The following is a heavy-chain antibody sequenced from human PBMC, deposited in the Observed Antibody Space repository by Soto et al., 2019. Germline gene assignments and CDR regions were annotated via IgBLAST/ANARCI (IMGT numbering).Heavy chain of an antibody. V-gene: IGHV4-30-2*01. CDR1: GGSISRGGYS. D-gene: IGHD3-22*01. CDR2: NNHSGST. J-gene: IGHJ6*02. Sequence: PSETLYLTCAVSGGSISRGGYSWSWIRQPPGKGLEWIGENNHSGSTNYNPSLKSRVTISVDTSKNQFSLKLSSVTAADTAVYYCARHNYASSGYYHYYYGMDVWGQGTTVTVSS. CDR3: ARHNYASSGYYHYYYGMDV.